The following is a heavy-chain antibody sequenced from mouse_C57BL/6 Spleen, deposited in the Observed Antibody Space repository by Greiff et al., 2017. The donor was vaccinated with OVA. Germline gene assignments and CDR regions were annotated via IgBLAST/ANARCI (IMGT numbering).Heavy chain of an antibody. CDR1: GYTFPSYW. CDR3: ASLNWDWYFDV. Sequence: VQLQQSGAELAKPGASVKLSCKASGYTFPSYWMHWVKQRPGQGLEWIGYINPSSGYTKYNQKFKDKATLTADKSSSTAYMQLSSLTYEDSAVYYCASLNWDWYFDVWGTGTTVTVSS. D-gene: IGHD4-1*01. CDR2: INPSSGYT. V-gene: IGHV1-7*01. J-gene: IGHJ1*03.